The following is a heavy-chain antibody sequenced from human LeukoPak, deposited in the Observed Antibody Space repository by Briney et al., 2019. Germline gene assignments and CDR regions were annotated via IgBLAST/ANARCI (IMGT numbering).Heavy chain of an antibody. CDR2: IYYSGST. Sequence: SETLSLTCTVSGGSISSSSYYWGWIRQPPGKGLEWIGSIYYSGSTYYNPSLKSRVTISVDTSKNQFSLKLSSVTAADAAVYYCAGHHPRNTVDFWGQGTLVTVSS. D-gene: IGHD2-8*02. J-gene: IGHJ4*02. CDR1: GGSISSSSYY. V-gene: IGHV4-39*01. CDR3: AGHHPRNTVDF.